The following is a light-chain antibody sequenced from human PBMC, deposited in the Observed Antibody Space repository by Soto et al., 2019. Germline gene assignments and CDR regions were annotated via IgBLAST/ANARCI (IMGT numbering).Light chain of an antibody. CDR1: SGDVGSYDL. J-gene: IGLJ3*02. CDR2: EAS. CDR3: SSYTSSSTWV. V-gene: IGLV2-14*02. Sequence: QSALTQPASVSGSPGQSITISCTGTSGDVGSYDLVSWFQHHPGRAPKLMIYEASKRPSGVSNRFSGSKSGNTASLTISGLQAEDESDYYCSSYTSSSTWVFGGGTKLTVL.